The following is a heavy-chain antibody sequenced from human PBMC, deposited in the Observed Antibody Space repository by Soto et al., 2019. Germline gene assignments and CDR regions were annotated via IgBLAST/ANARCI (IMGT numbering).Heavy chain of an antibody. CDR1: GGSFSGYY. D-gene: IGHD2-15*01. CDR2: INHSGST. CDR3: ARGPGDCSGGSCYSRYYYYYMDV. Sequence: TSENLSLTCAVYGGSFSGYYWSWIRQPPGKGLKWIGEINHSGSTNYNPPLKSRVTISVDTSKNHFSLKLSSVTAADTAVYYCARGPGDCSGGSCYSRYYYYYMDVWGKGTTVTVSS. J-gene: IGHJ6*03. V-gene: IGHV4-34*01.